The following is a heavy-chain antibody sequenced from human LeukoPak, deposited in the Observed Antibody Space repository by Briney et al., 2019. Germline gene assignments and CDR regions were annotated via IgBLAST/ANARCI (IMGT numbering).Heavy chain of an antibody. J-gene: IGHJ4*02. V-gene: IGHV3-30*03. CDR1: GFTFNSYG. CDR3: APSPTFRGTSPIDY. Sequence: GGSLRLSCAASGFTFNSYGMHWVRQAPGKGLEWVTLISYDGSNKYYGDSVKGRFTISRDNSKNTLYLQMSSLRAEDTAVYYCAPSPTFRGTSPIDYWGQGTVVTVSS. CDR2: ISYDGSNK. D-gene: IGHD3-16*01.